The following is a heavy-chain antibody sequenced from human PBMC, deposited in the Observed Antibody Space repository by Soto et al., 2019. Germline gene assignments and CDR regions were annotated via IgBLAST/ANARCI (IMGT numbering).Heavy chain of an antibody. J-gene: IGHJ4*02. CDR1: GGSISSGGYY. Sequence: QVQLQESGPGLVKPSQTLSLTCTASGGSISSGGYYWNWIRQHPGKGLEWIGYICCSGSTSYNPSLKSRVTISLDTSKNQFSLKLSSVTAADTAVYYCARRSTVTGYFDYWGQGTLVTVSS. CDR3: ARRSTVTGYFDY. CDR2: ICCSGST. D-gene: IGHD4-17*01. V-gene: IGHV4-31*03.